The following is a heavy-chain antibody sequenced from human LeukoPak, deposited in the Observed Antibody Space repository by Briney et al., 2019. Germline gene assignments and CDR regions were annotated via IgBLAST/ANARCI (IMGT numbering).Heavy chain of an antibody. J-gene: IGHJ4*02. CDR1: GGSISSGGYY. CDR3: ASRYCSGGSCYYDY. V-gene: IGHV4-31*03. Sequence: SETLSLTCTVSGGSISSGGYYWSWIRQHPGKGLEWIGYIYYSGSTYYNPSLKSRVTISVVTSKNQFSLKLSSVTAADTAVYYCASRYCSGGSCYYDYWGQGTLVTVSS. D-gene: IGHD2-15*01. CDR2: IYYSGST.